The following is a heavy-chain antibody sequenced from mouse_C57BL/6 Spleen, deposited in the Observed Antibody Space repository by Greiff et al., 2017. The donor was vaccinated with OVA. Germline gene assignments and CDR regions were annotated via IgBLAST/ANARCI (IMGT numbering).Heavy chain of an antibody. CDR2: IRSKSSNYAT. J-gene: IGHJ1*03. Sequence: EVTVVESGGGLVQPKGSLKLSCAASGFTFNTYAMHWVRQAPGKGLEWVARIRSKSSNYATYYADSVKDRFTISRDDSQSMLYLQMNNLKTEDTAMYYCVIAYYYGSINWYFDVGGTGTTVTVSS. CDR1: GFTFNTYA. D-gene: IGHD1-1*01. CDR3: VIAYYYGSINWYFDV. V-gene: IGHV10-3*01.